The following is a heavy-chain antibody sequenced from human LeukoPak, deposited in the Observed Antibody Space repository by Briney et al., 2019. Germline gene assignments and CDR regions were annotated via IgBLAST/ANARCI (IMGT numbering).Heavy chain of an antibody. CDR2: TYYRSKWYN. CDR3: AREWGFYDSSGYPTHFDY. J-gene: IGHJ4*02. V-gene: IGHV6-1*01. Sequence: SQTLSLTCAISGDSVSSNSAAWNWIRQSPSRGLEWLGRTYYRSKWYNDYAVSVKSRITINPDTSKNQFSLQLNSVTPEDTAVYYCAREWGFYDSSGYPTHFDYWGQGTLVTVSS. D-gene: IGHD3-22*01. CDR1: GDSVSSNSAA.